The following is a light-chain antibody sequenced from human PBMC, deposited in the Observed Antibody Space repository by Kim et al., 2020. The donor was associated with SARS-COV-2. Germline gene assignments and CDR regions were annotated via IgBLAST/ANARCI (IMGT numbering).Light chain of an antibody. V-gene: IGLV7-43*01. CDR3: LLFNGGAPV. CDR1: AGAVTSAYY. CDR2: NTD. Sequence: TITLTCPSSAGAVTSAYYPNWFQQKPGQAPRSLIYNTDNKHTWTPARFSGSLLGGRAALTLSGVQPEDEADYYCLLFNGGAPVFGGGTQLTVL. J-gene: IGLJ2*01.